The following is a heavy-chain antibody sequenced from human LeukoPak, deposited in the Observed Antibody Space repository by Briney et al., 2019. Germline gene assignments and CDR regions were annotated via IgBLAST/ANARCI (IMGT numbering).Heavy chain of an antibody. D-gene: IGHD3-10*01. CDR3: ARVAYYGSGSYTYYFDF. Sequence: ASVKVSCKTSGYTFTGYYMHWVRQAPGQGLEWMGWIHPNSGGTKYAQKFQGRVTMTRDTSISTTYMELSRLRSDDTAVYYCARVAYYGSGSYTYYFDFWGQGTLVTVSS. CDR2: IHPNSGGT. J-gene: IGHJ4*02. V-gene: IGHV1-2*02. CDR1: GYTFTGYY.